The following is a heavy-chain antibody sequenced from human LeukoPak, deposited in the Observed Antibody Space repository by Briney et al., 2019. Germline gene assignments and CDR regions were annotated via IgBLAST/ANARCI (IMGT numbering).Heavy chain of an antibody. CDR2: ISWNSGSI. V-gene: IGHV3-9*01. J-gene: IGHJ4*02. CDR1: GFTFDDYA. CDR3: AKDGDYGDFYFDY. Sequence: GRSLRLSCAASGFTFDDYAMHWVRQAPGKGLEWVSGISWNSGSIGYADSVKGRFTISRDNAKNSLYPQMNSLRAEDTALYYCAKDGDYGDFYFDYWGQGTLVTVSS. D-gene: IGHD4-17*01.